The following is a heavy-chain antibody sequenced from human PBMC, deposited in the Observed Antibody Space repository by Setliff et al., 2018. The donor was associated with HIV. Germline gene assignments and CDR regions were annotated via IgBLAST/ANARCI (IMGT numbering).Heavy chain of an antibody. CDR2: IYYSGST. CDR3: ASALTYYYDISGYYNNWFDP. CDR1: GGSISSDDYY. Sequence: SETLSLTCTVSGGSISSDDYYWSWIRQPPGKGLEWIGSIYYSGSTYYNPSLKSRVTISVDTSKNQFSLKLSSVTAADTAVYYCASALTYYYDISGYYNNWFDPWGQGTLVTVSS. D-gene: IGHD3-22*01. V-gene: IGHV4-39*07. J-gene: IGHJ5*02.